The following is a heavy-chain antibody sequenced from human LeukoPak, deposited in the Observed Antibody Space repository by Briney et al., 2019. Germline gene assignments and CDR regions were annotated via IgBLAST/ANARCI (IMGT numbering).Heavy chain of an antibody. V-gene: IGHV1-18*01. CDR2: ISAYNGNT. Sequence: ASVKVSCKASGYTFTSYGISWVRQAPGEGLEWMGWISAYNGNTNYAQKLQGRVTMTTDTSTSTAYMELSSLISDDTAVYYCAMGASGYYYGMDVWGQGTTVTVSS. J-gene: IGHJ6*02. CDR3: AMGASGYYYGMDV. CDR1: GYTFTSYG. D-gene: IGHD3-16*01.